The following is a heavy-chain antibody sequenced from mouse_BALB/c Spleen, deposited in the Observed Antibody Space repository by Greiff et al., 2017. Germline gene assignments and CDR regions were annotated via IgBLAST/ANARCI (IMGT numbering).Heavy chain of an antibody. CDR3: ARDGGTTVVDY. CDR1: GFTFSDYY. CDR2: ISDGGSYT. Sequence: EVKLMESGGGLVKPGGSLKLSCAASGFTFSDYYMYWVRQTPEKRLEWVATISDGGSYTYYPDSVKGRFTISRDNAKNNLYLQMSSLKSEDTAMYYCARDGGTTVVDYWGQGTTLTVSS. D-gene: IGHD1-1*01. V-gene: IGHV5-4*02. J-gene: IGHJ2*01.